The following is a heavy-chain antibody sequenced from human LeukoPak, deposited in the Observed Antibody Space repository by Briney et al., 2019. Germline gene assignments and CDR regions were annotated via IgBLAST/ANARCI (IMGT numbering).Heavy chain of an antibody. V-gene: IGHV3-30*02. CDR2: IRYDGSNK. J-gene: IGHJ4*02. D-gene: IGHD6-19*01. CDR3: VRQADRQWLISYFDY. Sequence: GGSLRLSCAASGFTFSSYGMHWVRQAPGKGLEWVAFIRYDGSNKYYADSVKGRFTISRDNSKNTLYLQMNSLRAEDTAVYYCVRQADRQWLISYFDYWGQGTLVTVSS. CDR1: GFTFSSYG.